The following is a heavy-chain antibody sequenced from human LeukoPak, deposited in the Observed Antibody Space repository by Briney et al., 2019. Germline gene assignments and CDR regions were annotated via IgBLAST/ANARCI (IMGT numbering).Heavy chain of an antibody. CDR1: GYTFTSYG. CDR2: ISAYNGNT. Sequence: ASVKVSCKASGYTFTSYGISWVRQAPGQGLEWMGWISAYNGNTNYAQKLQGRVTMTTDTSTSTACMELRSLRSDDTAVYYCARSRRYYGSGSYPWGQGTLVTVSS. D-gene: IGHD3-10*01. V-gene: IGHV1-18*01. J-gene: IGHJ5*02. CDR3: ARSRRYYGSGSYP.